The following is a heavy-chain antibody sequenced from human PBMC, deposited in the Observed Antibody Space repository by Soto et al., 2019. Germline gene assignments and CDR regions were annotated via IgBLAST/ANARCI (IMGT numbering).Heavy chain of an antibody. CDR3: ARHNYGSGSTYFDY. V-gene: IGHV4-59*08. Sequence: QVQLQESGPGLVKPSETLSLTCTVSGGSISSYYWSWIRQPPGKGLEWIGYIYYSGSTNYNPSLNSRVTTAVDTCKTQFSLKINSMTGADTAVYYCARHNYGSGSTYFDYWGQGTLVTVSS. D-gene: IGHD3-10*01. CDR2: IYYSGST. CDR1: GGSISSYY. J-gene: IGHJ4*02.